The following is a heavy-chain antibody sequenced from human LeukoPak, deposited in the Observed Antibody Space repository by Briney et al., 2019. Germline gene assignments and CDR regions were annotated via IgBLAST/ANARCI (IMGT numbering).Heavy chain of an antibody. V-gene: IGHV3-23*01. Sequence: GGSLRLSCAASGFTFSSYAMSWVRQAPGKGLEWVSAISGSARSTYYADSVKGRFTISRDNSKNTLCLQMNSLRAEDTAVYYCAKRDYGTEFDYWGQGTLVTVSS. D-gene: IGHD4-17*01. CDR3: AKRDYGTEFDY. CDR1: GFTFSSYA. J-gene: IGHJ4*02. CDR2: ISGSARST.